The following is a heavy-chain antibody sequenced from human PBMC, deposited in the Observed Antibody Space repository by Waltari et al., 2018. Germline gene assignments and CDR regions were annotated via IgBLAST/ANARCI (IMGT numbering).Heavy chain of an antibody. D-gene: IGHD6-19*01. CDR2: ISGSGVST. CDR3: AKDRAWGSGWYEGGYNWFDP. CDR1: GFTFSSYA. J-gene: IGHJ5*02. Sequence: LSCAASGFTFSSYAMSWVRQAPGKGLEWVSAISGSGVSTYYADSVKGRFTISRDNSKNTLYLQMNSLRAEDTAVYYCAKDRAWGSGWYEGGYNWFDPWGQGTLVTVSS. V-gene: IGHV3-23*01.